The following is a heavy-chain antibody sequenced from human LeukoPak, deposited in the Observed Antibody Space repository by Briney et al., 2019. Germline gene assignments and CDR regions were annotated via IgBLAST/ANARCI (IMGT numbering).Heavy chain of an antibody. Sequence: GASVKVSCKASGYTFTSYGISWVRQAPGQGLEWMGWISAHNGNTNYAQKLQGRVTMTTDTSTSTAYMELRSLRSDDTAVYYCARDKEAWFGESPEIDYWGQGTLVTVSS. V-gene: IGHV1-18*01. CDR1: GYTFTSYG. D-gene: IGHD3-10*01. CDR3: ARDKEAWFGESPEIDY. CDR2: ISAHNGNT. J-gene: IGHJ4*02.